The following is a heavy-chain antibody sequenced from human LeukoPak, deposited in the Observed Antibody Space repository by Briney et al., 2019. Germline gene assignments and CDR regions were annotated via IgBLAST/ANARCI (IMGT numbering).Heavy chain of an antibody. CDR1: GGPIGSSSYY. CDR3: ASRGRWNYYFDD. V-gene: IGHV4-39*01. CDR2: MYYSGNT. D-gene: IGHD1-1*01. J-gene: IGHJ4*02. Sequence: SETLSLTCTVSGGPIGSSSYYWGWIRQPPGEGLEWIGSMYYSGNTYYNPSLKSRVAISVDTSKNQFSLKLSSVTAADTAIYYCASRGRWNYYFDDWGQGTLVIVSA.